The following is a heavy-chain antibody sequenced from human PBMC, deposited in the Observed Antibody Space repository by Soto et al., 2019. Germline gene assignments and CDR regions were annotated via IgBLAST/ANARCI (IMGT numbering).Heavy chain of an antibody. Sequence: QVQLVQSGATQEKPGSSVKVSCEAFGYSFDSYAYSWVRQAPGQGLEWMGRIGSGNTNYAQKLQGRVTMTTDTSTNTAYMELRSLRSDDTALYYCARENDPYGFDLWGQGTVVTVSS. CDR2: IGSGNT. CDR1: GYSFDSYA. V-gene: IGHV1-18*01. J-gene: IGHJ3*01. CDR3: ARENDPYGFDL.